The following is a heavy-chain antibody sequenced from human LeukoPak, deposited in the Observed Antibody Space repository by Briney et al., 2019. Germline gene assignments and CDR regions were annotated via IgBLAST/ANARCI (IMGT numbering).Heavy chain of an antibody. V-gene: IGHV3-7*03. CDR3: ATSRTSDY. D-gene: IGHD1-14*01. Sequence: GGSLRLSCAASGFTFSSYWMSWVRQAPGKRLERVAIIKQDGSEKYYVDSVKGRFTISRDNAEKSLFQQMNTLRAEDTAVYYCATSRTSDYWGQGTLVTASS. J-gene: IGHJ4*02. CDR2: IKQDGSEK. CDR1: GFTFSSYW.